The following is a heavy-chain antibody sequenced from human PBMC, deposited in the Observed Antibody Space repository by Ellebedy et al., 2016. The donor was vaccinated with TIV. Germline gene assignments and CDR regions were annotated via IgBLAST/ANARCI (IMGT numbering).Heavy chain of an antibody. V-gene: IGHV4-59*01. D-gene: IGHD2-21*01. CDR1: GASIRSYY. CDR2: IYYSGST. J-gene: IGHJ4*02. CDR3: AKYCGVGKCLDH. Sequence: MPSENLSLTCTVSGASIRSYYWGWIRQPPGKGLEWTGYIYYSGSTNSNPSLKSRVSISIDTSKSQFSLELSSVTAADTAVYYCAKYCGVGKCLDHWGQGTLITVSS.